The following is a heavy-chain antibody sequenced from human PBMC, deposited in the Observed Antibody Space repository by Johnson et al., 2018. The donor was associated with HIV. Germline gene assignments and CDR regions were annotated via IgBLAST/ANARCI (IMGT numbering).Heavy chain of an antibody. CDR2: INWNGGNT. D-gene: IGHD3-22*01. CDR3: AKDLQDYYDSSGHDAFDI. V-gene: IGHV3-20*04. Sequence: MLLVESGGGVVRPGGSLRLSCAPSGFTFDDYGMSWVRQAPGKGLEWVSGINWNGGNTSYADSVKGRFTISRDNAKNSLYLQMNSLRAEDTAVYYCAKDLQDYYDSSGHDAFDIWGQGTMVTVSS. CDR1: GFTFDDYG. J-gene: IGHJ3*02.